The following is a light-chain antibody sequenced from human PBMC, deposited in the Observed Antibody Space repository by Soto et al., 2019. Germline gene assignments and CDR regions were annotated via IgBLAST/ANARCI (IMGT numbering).Light chain of an antibody. J-gene: IGKJ5*01. CDR3: QQYDSLPLT. CDR2: DVS. V-gene: IGKV1-33*01. Sequence: DIHMTQSPPSLSVSVGDRVTITFQASQDVSSYLHWFQQKPGKAPQLLIFDVSNLQTGVPSRFSGGGSGTDFALTISSLEPEDIATYYCQQYDSLPLTFGQGTRLEIK. CDR1: QDVSSY.